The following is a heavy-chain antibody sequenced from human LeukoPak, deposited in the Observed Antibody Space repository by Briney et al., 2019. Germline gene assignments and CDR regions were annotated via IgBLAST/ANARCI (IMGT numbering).Heavy chain of an antibody. Sequence: GALRLSCAASGFTFSSYWMHWVRQAPGKGLVWVSRINSDGSSTSYADSVKGRFTISRDNAKNTLYLQMNSLRAEDTAVYYCASTPVRRARYFDWSTEGGGDYWGQGTLVTVSS. V-gene: IGHV3-74*01. CDR2: INSDGSST. D-gene: IGHD3-9*01. CDR3: ASTPVRRARYFDWSTEGGGDY. CDR1: GFTFSSYW. J-gene: IGHJ4*02.